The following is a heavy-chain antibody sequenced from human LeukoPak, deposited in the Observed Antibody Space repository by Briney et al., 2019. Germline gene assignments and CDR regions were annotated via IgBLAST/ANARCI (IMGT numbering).Heavy chain of an antibody. CDR1: GGSISSSNW. CDR2: IYHSGST. CDR3: ARDSSGYTVTTLADAFDI. V-gene: IGHV4-4*02. J-gene: IGHJ3*02. Sequence: SETLSLTCAVSGGSISSSNWWSWVRQPPGKGLEWIGEIYHSGSTNYNPSLKSRVTISVDKSKNQFSLKLSSVTAADTAVYYCARDSSGYTVTTLADAFDIWGQGTMVTVSS. D-gene: IGHD4-17*01.